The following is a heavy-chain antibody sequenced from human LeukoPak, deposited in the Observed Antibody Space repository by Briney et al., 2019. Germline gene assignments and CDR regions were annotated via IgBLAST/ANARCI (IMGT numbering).Heavy chain of an antibody. V-gene: IGHV3-30*18. D-gene: IGHD3-10*01. J-gene: IGHJ4*02. Sequence: PGGSLRLSCAASGFTFSSYGMHWVRQAPGKGLEWVAAISYDGSNKYYADSVKGRFTISRDNSKNTLYLQMNSLRAEDTAVYYCAKVKLLWFGELSYFDYWGQGTLVTVSS. CDR2: ISYDGSNK. CDR3: AKVKLLWFGELSYFDY. CDR1: GFTFSSYG.